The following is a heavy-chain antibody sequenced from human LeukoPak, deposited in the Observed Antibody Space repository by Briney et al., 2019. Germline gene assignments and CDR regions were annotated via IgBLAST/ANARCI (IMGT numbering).Heavy chain of an antibody. Sequence: GASVKVSCKASGYTFTGYYMHWVRQAPGQGLEWMGWINPNSGGTNYAQKFQGRVTMTRDTSISTAYMELSRLRSDDTAVYYCARDRSGWYSPLKRGFDPWGQGTLVTVSS. CDR2: INPNSGGT. CDR1: GYTFTGYY. CDR3: ARDRSGWYSPLKRGFDP. D-gene: IGHD6-19*01. V-gene: IGHV1-2*02. J-gene: IGHJ5*02.